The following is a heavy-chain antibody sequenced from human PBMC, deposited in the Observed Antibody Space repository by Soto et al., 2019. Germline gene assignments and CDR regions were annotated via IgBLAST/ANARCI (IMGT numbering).Heavy chain of an antibody. CDR3: AREAPRPNIAARPWSHYFDY. CDR2: ISYDGSNK. V-gene: IGHV3-30-3*01. Sequence: GGSLRLSCAASGFTFSSYAMHWVRQAPGKGLEWVAVISYDGSNKYYADSVKGRFTISRDNSKNTLYLQMNSLRAEDTAVYYCAREAPRPNIAARPWSHYFDYWGQGTLVTVSS. CDR1: GFTFSSYA. D-gene: IGHD6-6*01. J-gene: IGHJ4*02.